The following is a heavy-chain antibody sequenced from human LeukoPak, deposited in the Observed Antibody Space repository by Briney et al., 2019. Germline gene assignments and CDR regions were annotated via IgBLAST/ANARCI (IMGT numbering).Heavy chain of an antibody. CDR3: TNMAYYYDSSGYYWYYFDY. J-gene: IGHJ4*02. Sequence: GGSLRLSCAASGFTFSSSAMTWVRQAPGKGLEWVGRIKSKTDGGTTEYAAPVKGRFTISRDDSKNTLYLQMYNLKTEDTALYYCTNMAYYYDSSGYYWYYFDYWGQGTLVTVSS. D-gene: IGHD3-22*01. CDR1: GFTFSSSA. CDR2: IKSKTDGGTT. V-gene: IGHV3-15*01.